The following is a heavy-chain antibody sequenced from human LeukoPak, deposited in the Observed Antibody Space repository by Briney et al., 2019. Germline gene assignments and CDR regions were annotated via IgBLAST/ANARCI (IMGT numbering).Heavy chain of an antibody. J-gene: IGHJ4*02. CDR2: IYYSGST. CDR3: ARDHGRDGYNRRYYFDY. D-gene: IGHD5-24*01. Sequence: SETLSLTCSVSGDSVTNYYWSWIRQPPGKGLEWIGYIYYSGSTNYNPSLKSRVTISVDTSKNQFSLKLSSVTAADTAVYYCARDHGRDGYNRRYYFDYWGQGTLVTVSS. CDR1: GDSVTNYY. V-gene: IGHV4-59*02.